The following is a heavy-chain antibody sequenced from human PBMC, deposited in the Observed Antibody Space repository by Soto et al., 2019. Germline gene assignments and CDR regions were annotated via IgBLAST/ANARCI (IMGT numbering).Heavy chain of an antibody. CDR2: IIPFFWHT. Sequence: QVHLVQSGADVRKSGSSVRVSCTASGGGTLSNDGISWVRQAPGQGLEWLGRIIPFFWHTRLFTEFPGQTHDHRGRIHGHCLHGPAQPKSDDTAVYYCAREVVTETTWGSFDSWGQGTLVTVSS. V-gene: IGHV1-69*01. J-gene: IGHJ4*02. D-gene: IGHD2-21*02. CDR1: GGGTLSNDG. CDR3: AREVVTETTWGSFDS.